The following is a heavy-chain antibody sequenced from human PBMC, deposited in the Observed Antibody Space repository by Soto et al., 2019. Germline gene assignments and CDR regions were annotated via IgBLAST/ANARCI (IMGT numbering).Heavy chain of an antibody. Sequence: GTLRLSCSASGFTFSNAWMSWVRQAPGKGLEWVGRIKSKTDGGTTDYAAPVKGRFTISRDDSKNTLYLQMNSLKTEDKAVYYCTTDVVSGYDAFDYWGQGTLVTVSS. V-gene: IGHV3-15*01. CDR3: TTDVVSGYDAFDY. J-gene: IGHJ4*02. CDR1: GFTFSNAW. D-gene: IGHD5-12*01. CDR2: IKSKTDGGTT.